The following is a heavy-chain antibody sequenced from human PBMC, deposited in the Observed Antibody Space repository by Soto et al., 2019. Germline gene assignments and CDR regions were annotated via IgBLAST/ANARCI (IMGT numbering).Heavy chain of an antibody. D-gene: IGHD1-1*01. CDR3: ARTRTRGDWHFDL. V-gene: IGHV1-69*13. J-gene: IGHJ2*01. CDR2: IIPIFGTA. CDR1: GGTFSSYA. Sequence: ASVKVSCKASGGTFSSYAISWVRQAPGQGLEWMGGIIPIFGTANYAQKFQGRVTITADESTSTAYMELSSLRSEDTAVYYCARTRTRGDWHFDLWGRGTLVTVSS.